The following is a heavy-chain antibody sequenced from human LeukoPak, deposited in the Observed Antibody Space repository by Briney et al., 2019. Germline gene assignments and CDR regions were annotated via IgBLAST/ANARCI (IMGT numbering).Heavy chain of an antibody. V-gene: IGHV4-59*08. CDR1: GGSLSGYY. CDR2: IYYSGST. CDR3: ARGYSGYDPENYYYYGMDV. Sequence: SETLSLTCGVYGGSLSGYYWNWIRQPPGKGLEWIGYIYYSGSTNYNPSLKSRVTISVDTSKNQFSLKLSSVTAADTAVYYCARGYSGYDPENYYYYGMDVWGQGTTVTVSS. J-gene: IGHJ6*02. D-gene: IGHD5-12*01.